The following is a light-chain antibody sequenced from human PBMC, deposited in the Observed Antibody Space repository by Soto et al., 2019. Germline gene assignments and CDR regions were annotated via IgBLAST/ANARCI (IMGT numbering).Light chain of an antibody. CDR3: QQHGTSPIT. CDR2: GAS. V-gene: IGKV3-20*01. CDR1: QILSSSY. Sequence: VWMQSRSTLSLSPGERATLSCRASQILSSSYLAWYQQKPGQAPRLLIYGASSRATGIPDRFSGSGSGTDFTLTISRLQPEDFAVYYCQQHGTSPITFGQGTRLEIK. J-gene: IGKJ5*01.